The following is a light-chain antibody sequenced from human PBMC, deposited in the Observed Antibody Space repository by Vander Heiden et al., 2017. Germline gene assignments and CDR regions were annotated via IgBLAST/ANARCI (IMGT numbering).Light chain of an antibody. Sequence: VLTQSPGTLSLSPGERATLSCRASLSINRSYLAWYHQKPGQAPRLLIYAASRRATGIPDRFSASGSGTDFTLTISRLEPEDFAVYYCQQYGSSPWTFGQGTKVEIK. CDR2: AAS. J-gene: IGKJ1*01. V-gene: IGKV3-20*01. CDR1: LSINRSY. CDR3: QQYGSSPWT.